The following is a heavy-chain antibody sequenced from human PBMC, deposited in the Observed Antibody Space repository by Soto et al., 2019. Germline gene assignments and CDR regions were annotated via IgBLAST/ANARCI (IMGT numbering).Heavy chain of an antibody. J-gene: IGHJ4*02. CDR2: ITYDGSFQ. CDR1: GFNFDNYG. V-gene: IGHV3-30*18. CDR3: AKDRVGATFYTPLAF. D-gene: IGHD3-16*01. Sequence: QVQLVESGGGVVQPGGSLRLSCQASGFNFDNYGMHWVRQAPGKGLEWVAVITYDGSFQYYADSVKGRFTISRDNSKNTLSLHLNTLKPEDTAVNHCAKDRVGATFYTPLAFWGQGTLVTVSS.